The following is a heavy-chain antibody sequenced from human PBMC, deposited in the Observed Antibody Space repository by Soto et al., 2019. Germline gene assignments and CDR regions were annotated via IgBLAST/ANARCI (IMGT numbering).Heavy chain of an antibody. CDR3: ARVGSPWAYQLLSTAINGMDV. D-gene: IGHD2-2*01. V-gene: IGHV4-59*01. J-gene: IGHJ6*02. CDR1: GGSISSYY. Sequence: SATLSLSCTVSGGSISSYYWSWIRQPPGTGLEWVEYIYYVASTNNNPSIKGRVTIAVDTSKIPFSLKLSSVSVADTAVYFYARVGSPWAYQLLSTAINGMDVWGQGTMVTVSS. CDR2: IYYVAST.